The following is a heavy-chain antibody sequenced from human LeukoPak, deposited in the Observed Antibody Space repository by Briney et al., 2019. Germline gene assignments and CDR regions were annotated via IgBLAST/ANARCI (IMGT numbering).Heavy chain of an antibody. CDR1: GFTFSNYA. Sequence: GGSLRLSCAASGFTFSNYAMTWVRQAPVKGPKWVSSISDSGGGTHYEDSVKGRFTISRDNSKNTLYLQMNSLRAEDTAVYYCAKDSGPGSYYPTGDEYWGQGILVTVSS. J-gene: IGHJ4*02. D-gene: IGHD3-10*01. CDR3: AKDSGPGSYYPTGDEY. CDR2: ISDSGGGT. V-gene: IGHV3-23*01.